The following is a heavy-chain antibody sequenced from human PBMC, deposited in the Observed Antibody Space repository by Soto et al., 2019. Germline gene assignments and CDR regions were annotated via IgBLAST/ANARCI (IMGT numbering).Heavy chain of an antibody. D-gene: IGHD3-3*01. CDR2: ISSSSNTI. J-gene: IGHJ6*02. Sequence: GGSLRLSCATSGFTFTSYSMNWVRQAPGRGLEWLSYISSSSNTIFYADSVKGRFTISRDSANSSLSLQLTSLRDDDTAVYYCAREITIFGVVSVPYYYGMDVWGQGTTVTVSS. CDR1: GFTFTSYS. CDR3: AREITIFGVVSVPYYYGMDV. V-gene: IGHV3-48*02.